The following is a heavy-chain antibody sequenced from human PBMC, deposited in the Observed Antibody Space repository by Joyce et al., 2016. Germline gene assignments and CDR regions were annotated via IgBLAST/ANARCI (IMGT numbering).Heavy chain of an antibody. CDR3: ARGGAVAGGDYFDY. V-gene: IGHV5-51*01. CDR1: GYSFATYW. CDR2: VYPANADI. J-gene: IGHJ4*02. D-gene: IGHD2-8*02. Sequence: EVQLVQSGEEVKKPGESLKISCRGSGYSFATYWIGWVRQLPGKGLEWMVIVYPANADIDDSPALQGQITSSADKSMRTAYLQWSSLEASDTAMYYGARGGAVAGGDYFDYWGQGTLVTVSS.